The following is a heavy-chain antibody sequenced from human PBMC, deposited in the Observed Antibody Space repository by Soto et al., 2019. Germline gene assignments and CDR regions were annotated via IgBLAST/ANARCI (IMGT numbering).Heavy chain of an antibody. Sequence: GGSLRLSCAASGFTFSSYGMHWVRQAPGKGLEWVAVIWYDGSNKYYADSVKGRFTISRDNSKNTLYLQMNSLRAEDTAVYYCARDVAVGSGWFSFDYWGQETLVTVSS. J-gene: IGHJ4*02. V-gene: IGHV3-33*01. CDR2: IWYDGSNK. CDR1: GFTFSSYG. D-gene: IGHD6-19*01. CDR3: ARDVAVGSGWFSFDY.